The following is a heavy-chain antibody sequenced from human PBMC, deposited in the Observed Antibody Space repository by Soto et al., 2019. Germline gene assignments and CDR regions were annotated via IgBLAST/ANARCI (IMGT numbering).Heavy chain of an antibody. Sequence: EVQLLESGGGLVQPGGSLSLSCAASGFTFSSYAMSWVRQAPGKGLEWVSAISGSGGSTYYADSVKGRFTISRDNSKNTLYLPMNSLRTEDTAVYYCAKVEEAAAPSGYWGQGTLVTVSS. D-gene: IGHD6-13*01. V-gene: IGHV3-23*01. J-gene: IGHJ4*02. CDR2: ISGSGGST. CDR3: AKVEEAAAPSGY. CDR1: GFTFSSYA.